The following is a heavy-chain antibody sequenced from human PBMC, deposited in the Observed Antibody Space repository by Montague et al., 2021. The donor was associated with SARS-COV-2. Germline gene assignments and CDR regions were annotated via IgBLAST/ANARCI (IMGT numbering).Heavy chain of an antibody. CDR1: GGSISSSSYY. Sequence: SETLSLTCTVSGGSISSSSYYWGWIRQPPGKGLEWIGSIYYSGSTYYXPSLKSRVTISVDTSKNQFSLKLSSATAADTAVYYCARVGRQQLVRLSGMDVWGQGTTVTVSS. D-gene: IGHD6-13*01. CDR2: IYYSGST. CDR3: ARVGRQQLVRLSGMDV. J-gene: IGHJ6*02. V-gene: IGHV4-39*07.